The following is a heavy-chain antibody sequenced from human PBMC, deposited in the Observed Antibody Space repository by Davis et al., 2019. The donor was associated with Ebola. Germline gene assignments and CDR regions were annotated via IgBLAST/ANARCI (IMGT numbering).Heavy chain of an antibody. CDR3: GGGGVVAAYAFDY. V-gene: IGHV4-39*01. CDR2: IYYSGST. Sequence: SETLSLTCTVSGGSISSSSYYWGWIRQPPGKGLEWTGSIYYSGSTYYNPSLKSRVTISVDTSKNQFSLKLSSVTAADTAVYYCGGGGVVAAYAFDYWGQGTLVTVSS. J-gene: IGHJ4*02. CDR1: GGSISSSSYY. D-gene: IGHD2-15*01.